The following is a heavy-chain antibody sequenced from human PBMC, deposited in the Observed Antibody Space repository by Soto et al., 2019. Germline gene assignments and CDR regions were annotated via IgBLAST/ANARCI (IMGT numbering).Heavy chain of an antibody. Sequence: PGGSLILSGAASGCTFSSYAMSWVRQAPGKGLEWVSAISGSGGSTYYADSVKGRFTISRDNSKNTLYLQMNSLRADDTAVYYCAKMIIAGLNWFDPWGQGTLVTVSS. CDR3: AKMIIAGLNWFDP. V-gene: IGHV3-23*01. CDR2: ISGSGGST. D-gene: IGHD6-13*01. J-gene: IGHJ5*02. CDR1: GCTFSSYA.